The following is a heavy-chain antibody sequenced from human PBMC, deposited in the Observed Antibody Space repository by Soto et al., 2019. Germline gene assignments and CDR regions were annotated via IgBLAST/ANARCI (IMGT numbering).Heavy chain of an antibody. CDR3: ARDIRGDYDYYDSSQGYYFDY. V-gene: IGHV4-61*01. D-gene: IGHD3-22*01. CDR1: GGSVSSGSYY. Sequence: SETLSLTCTVSGGSVSSGSYYWSWIRQPPGKGLEWIGYIYYSGSTNYNPSLKSRVTISVDTSKNQFSLKLSSVTAADTAVYYCARDIRGDYDYYDSSQGYYFDYWGQGTLVTVSS. J-gene: IGHJ4*02. CDR2: IYYSGST.